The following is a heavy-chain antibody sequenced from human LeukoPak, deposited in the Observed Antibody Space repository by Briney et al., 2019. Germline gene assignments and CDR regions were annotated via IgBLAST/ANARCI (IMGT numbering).Heavy chain of an antibody. J-gene: IGHJ4*02. CDR3: ARGGRYNWNYDDY. CDR2: INPNSGGT. Sequence: ASVTVSCKASGYTFTGYYMHWVRQAPGQGLELVGWINPNSGGTNYAQKFQGRVTMTRDTSISTAYTVLSRLRSADKAVYYCARGGRYNWNYDDYWGQGTLVTVSS. D-gene: IGHD1-20*01. V-gene: IGHV1-2*02. CDR1: GYTFTGYY.